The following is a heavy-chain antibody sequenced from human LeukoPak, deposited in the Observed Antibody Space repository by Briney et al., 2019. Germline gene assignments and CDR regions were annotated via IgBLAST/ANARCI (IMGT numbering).Heavy chain of an antibody. CDR2: IYWDDDK. D-gene: IGHD3-22*01. CDR1: GVSLSTSGVG. CDR3: AHSATYYYDSSGLTAFDY. J-gene: IGHJ4*02. V-gene: IGHV2-5*02. Sequence: SGPTLVKPTQTLTXTCTFSGVSLSTSGVGVGWIRQPPGKALEWLALIYWDDDKRYSPSLKSRLTITKDTSKNQVVLTMTNMDPVDTATYYCAHSATYYYDSSGLTAFDYWGQGTLVTVSS.